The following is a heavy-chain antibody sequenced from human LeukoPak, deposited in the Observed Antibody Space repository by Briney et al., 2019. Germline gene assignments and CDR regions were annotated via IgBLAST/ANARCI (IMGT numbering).Heavy chain of an antibody. CDR2: IRYDGSDK. V-gene: IGHV3-30*02. Sequence: PGGSLRLSCAASGFTFSSYAMYWVRQAPGKGLEWVAFIRYDGSDKYYADSVKGRFTISRDKSKSTLYLYMNSLRAEDTAVYYCAKDYSSNWFDSWGQGILLTVSS. D-gene: IGHD5-18*01. CDR3: AKDYSSNWFDS. J-gene: IGHJ5*01. CDR1: GFTFSSYA.